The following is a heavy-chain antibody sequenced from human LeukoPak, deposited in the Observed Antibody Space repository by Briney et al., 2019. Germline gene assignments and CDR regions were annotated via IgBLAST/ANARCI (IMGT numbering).Heavy chain of an antibody. CDR3: ARDNYRLWFGEPSFDY. CDR1: GYSISSGYY. CDR2: IYHSGST. V-gene: IGHV4-38-2*02. D-gene: IGHD3-10*01. J-gene: IGHJ4*02. Sequence: SETLSLTCTVSGYSISSGYYWGWVRQPPGKGLEWIGSIYHSGSTYYNPSLKSRVTISVDTSKNQFSLKLSSVTAADTAVYYCARDNYRLWFGEPSFDYWGQGTLVTVSS.